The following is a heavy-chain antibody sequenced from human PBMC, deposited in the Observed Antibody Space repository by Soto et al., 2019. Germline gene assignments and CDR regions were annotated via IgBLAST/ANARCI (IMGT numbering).Heavy chain of an antibody. J-gene: IGHJ4*02. CDR3: ARVLAVAGPFDY. Sequence: LSLTCAVYGGSFSGYYWSWIRQPPGKGLEWIGEINHSGSTNYNPSLKSRVTISVDTSKNQFSLKLSSVTAADTAVYYCARVLAVAGPFDYWGQGTLVTVSS. CDR1: GGSFSGYY. V-gene: IGHV4-34*01. D-gene: IGHD6-19*01. CDR2: INHSGST.